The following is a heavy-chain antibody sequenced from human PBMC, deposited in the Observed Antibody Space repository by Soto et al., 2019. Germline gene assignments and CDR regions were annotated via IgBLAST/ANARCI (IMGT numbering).Heavy chain of an antibody. CDR3: AKDRRGVYCSGGTCYSADY. J-gene: IGHJ4*02. Sequence: EVQLLESGGALVQPGGSLRLSCAVSGFTFSTYVMYWVRQAPGKGLECVSSINGGGTTYYSDFVRGRFTISRDISKNTLDLQMNILRADDTAVYYCAKDRRGVYCSGGTCYSADYWGQGTLVTVSS. CDR1: GFTFSTYV. CDR2: INGGGTT. V-gene: IGHV3-23*01. D-gene: IGHD2-15*01.